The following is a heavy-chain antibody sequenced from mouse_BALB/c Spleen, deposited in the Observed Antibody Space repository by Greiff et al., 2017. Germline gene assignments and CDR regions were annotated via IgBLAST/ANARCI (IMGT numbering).Heavy chain of an antibody. CDR3: AGGNYPFAY. V-gene: IGHV1-66*01. CDR1: GYSFTSYY. CDR2: IFPGSGNT. J-gene: IGHJ3*01. D-gene: IGHD2-1*01. Sequence: QVQLQQSGPELVKPGASVKISCKASGYSFTSYYIHWVKQRPGQGLEWIGWIFPGSGNTKYNEKFKGKATLTADTSSSTAYMQLSSPTSEDSAVYYCAGGNYPFAYWGQGTLVTVSA.